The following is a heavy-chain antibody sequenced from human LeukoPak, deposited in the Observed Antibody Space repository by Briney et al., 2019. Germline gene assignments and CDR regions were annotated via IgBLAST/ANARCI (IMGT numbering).Heavy chain of an antibody. CDR3: AGTTPRDYGDYYFDY. Sequence: GGSLRLSCAASGFTFSSYGMHWVRQAPGKGLEWVAVIWYDGSNKYYADSVKGRFTISRDNSKNTLYLQMNSLRAEDTAVYYCAGTTPRDYGDYYFDYWGQGALVTVSS. CDR2: IWYDGSNK. J-gene: IGHJ4*02. CDR1: GFTFSSYG. D-gene: IGHD4-17*01. V-gene: IGHV3-33*01.